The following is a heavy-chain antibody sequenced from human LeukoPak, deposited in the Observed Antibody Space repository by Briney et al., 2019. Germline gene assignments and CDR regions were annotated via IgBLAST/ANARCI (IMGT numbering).Heavy chain of an antibody. V-gene: IGHV1-2*02. CDR2: INPSDGGT. CDR1: GYTFTSYG. CDR3: ARSDKCTTCSIDY. J-gene: IGHJ4*02. Sequence: ASVKVSCKASGYTFTSYGISWVRQAPGQGFEWMGWINPSDGGTNYAPKFQGRVTMTRDTSISTAFMDLSRLTSDDTAVYFCARSDKCTTCSIDYWGQGTLVTASS. D-gene: IGHD2-2*01.